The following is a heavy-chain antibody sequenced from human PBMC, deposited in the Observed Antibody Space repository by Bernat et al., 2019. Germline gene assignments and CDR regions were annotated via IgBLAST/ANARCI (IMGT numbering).Heavy chain of an antibody. CDR3: ARARTVTTEIDY. CDR1: GCTFTSYG. CDR2: IGAYNGNT. V-gene: IGHV1-18*01. Sequence: GRAGAGGRRRGASGEVSCKAAGCTFTSYGISWVRQAPGQGREWMGGIGAYNGNTNYAQQLQGRVTMTTDTSTSTAYMELRSLRSEDTAVYYCARARTVTTEIDYWGQGTLVTVSS. J-gene: IGHJ4*02. D-gene: IGHD4-17*01.